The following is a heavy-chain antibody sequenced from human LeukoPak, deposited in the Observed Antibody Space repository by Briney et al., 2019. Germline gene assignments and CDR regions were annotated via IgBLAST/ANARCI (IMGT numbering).Heavy chain of an antibody. CDR2: IYYSGST. V-gene: IGHV4-39*01. D-gene: IGHD4-23*01. Sequence: PSETPSLTCTVSGGSISSSSCYWGWIRQPPGKGLEWIGSIYYSGSTYYNPSHKSRVTISVDTSKKQFSLKLSSVTAADTAVYYCARHDYGGVNWFDPWGQGSLVTVSS. J-gene: IGHJ5*02. CDR1: GGSISSSSCY. CDR3: ARHDYGGVNWFDP.